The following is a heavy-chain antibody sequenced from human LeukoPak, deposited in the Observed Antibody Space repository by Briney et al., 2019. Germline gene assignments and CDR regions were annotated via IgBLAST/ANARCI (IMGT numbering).Heavy chain of an antibody. CDR3: ARQCLCYGDYSHDAFDL. CDR2: INPISGGT. V-gene: IGHV1-2*02. CDR1: GYTFTGYY. D-gene: IGHD4-17*01. J-gene: IGHJ3*01. Sequence: ASVKVSCKASGYTFTGYYIHWVRQAPGQGLEWMGWINPISGGTNYAQNFQGRVTMTRDTSISTAYMELSRLRSDDTAVYYCARQCLCYGDYSHDAFDLWGRGTMVTVSS.